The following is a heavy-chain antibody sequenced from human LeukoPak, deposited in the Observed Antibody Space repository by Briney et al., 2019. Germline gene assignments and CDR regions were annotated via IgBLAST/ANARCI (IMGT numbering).Heavy chain of an antibody. CDR3: ARDLEYGSGSYYDNWFDP. V-gene: IGHV1-18*01. J-gene: IGHJ5*02. CDR2: ISAYNGNT. CDR1: GYTFTSYG. Sequence: ASVKVSFKASGYTFTSYGISWVRQAPGQGLEWMGWISAYNGNTNYAQKLQGRVTMTTDTSTSTTYMELRSLRSDDTAVYYCARDLEYGSGSYYDNWFDPWGQGTLVTVSS. D-gene: IGHD3-10*01.